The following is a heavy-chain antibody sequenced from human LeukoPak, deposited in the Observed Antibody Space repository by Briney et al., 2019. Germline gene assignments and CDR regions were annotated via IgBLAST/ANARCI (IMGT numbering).Heavy chain of an antibody. CDR3: ARVREWELNFDY. D-gene: IGHD1-26*01. Sequence: SQTLSLTCAVSGGSISSGGYSWSWIRQPPGKGLEWIGYIYHSGSTYYNPSLKSRVTISVDRSKNQFSLKLSSVTAADTAVYYCARVREWELNFDYWGQGTLVTVSS. CDR2: IYHSGST. V-gene: IGHV4-30-2*01. J-gene: IGHJ4*02. CDR1: GGSISSGGYS.